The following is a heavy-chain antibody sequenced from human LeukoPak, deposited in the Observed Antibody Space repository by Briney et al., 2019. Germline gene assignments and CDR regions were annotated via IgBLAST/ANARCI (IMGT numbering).Heavy chain of an antibody. Sequence: HWASVKVSCKASGYTFTSYYMHWVRQAPGQGLEWMGIINPSGGSTSYAQKLQGRVSMTTDTSTSTAYMDLRSLRSDDTAVYYCARDLRYSSGWSASGMDVWGKGTTVTISS. D-gene: IGHD6-19*01. CDR2: INPSGGST. CDR3: ARDLRYSSGWSASGMDV. CDR1: GYTFTSYY. J-gene: IGHJ6*03. V-gene: IGHV1-46*01.